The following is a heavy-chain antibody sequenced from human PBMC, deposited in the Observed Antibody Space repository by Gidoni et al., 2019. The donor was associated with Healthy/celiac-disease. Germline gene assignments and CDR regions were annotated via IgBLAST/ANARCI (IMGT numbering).Heavy chain of an antibody. J-gene: IGHJ3*02. CDR1: GFTFSTAW. Sequence: EVQLVESGVGLVKPGGSFRLSCAASGFTFSTAWMSWVRQAPGKGLEWVGRIKSKTDGETTDYAAPVKGRFTISRDDSKNTLYLQMNSLKTEDTAVYYCTTNSRIQLWSYDAFDIWGQGTMVTVSS. V-gene: IGHV3-15*01. D-gene: IGHD5-18*01. CDR2: IKSKTDGETT. CDR3: TTNSRIQLWSYDAFDI.